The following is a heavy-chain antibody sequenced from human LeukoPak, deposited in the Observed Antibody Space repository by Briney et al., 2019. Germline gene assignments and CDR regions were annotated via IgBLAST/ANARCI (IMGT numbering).Heavy chain of an antibody. V-gene: IGHV3-66*01. J-gene: IGHJ3*02. D-gene: IGHD4-23*01. CDR3: ARGTFYGGNSPFAFDI. Sequence: GGSLRLSCADSGFTVSSNYMRWVRQAPEKGLEWVSVIYSGGSTHYADSVKGRFTISRDNSKNTLYLQMNSLRAEDTAVYYCARGTFYGGNSPFAFDIWGQGTMVTVSS. CDR1: GFTVSSNY. CDR2: IYSGGST.